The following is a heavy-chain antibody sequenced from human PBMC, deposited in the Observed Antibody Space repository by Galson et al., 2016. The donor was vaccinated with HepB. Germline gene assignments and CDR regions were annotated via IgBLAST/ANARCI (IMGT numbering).Heavy chain of an antibody. D-gene: IGHD4-17*01. V-gene: IGHV1-18*01. CDR3: ARAGAAVTTHFDL. Sequence: SVKVSCKASGYTFTSYGISWVRQAPGQGLEWMGWISAYNGNTNYAQKLQGRVTMTTDTSTSTAYVELRSLKSDDTAVYYCARAGAAVTTHFDLWGQGTPVAVSS. CDR1: GYTFTSYG. CDR2: ISAYNGNT. J-gene: IGHJ5*02.